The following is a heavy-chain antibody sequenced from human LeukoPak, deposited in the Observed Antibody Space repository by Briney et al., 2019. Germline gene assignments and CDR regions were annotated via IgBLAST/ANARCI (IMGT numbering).Heavy chain of an antibody. V-gene: IGHV3-23*01. D-gene: IGHD3-22*01. CDR1: GFTFSSYA. CDR3: AKGDYDSSGYHYNPYGMDV. Sequence: GGSLRLSCAASGFTFSSYAMSWVRQAPGKGLEWVSAISGSGGSTYYADSVKGRFTISRDNSKNTLYLQMNSLRAEDTAVYYCAKGDYDSSGYHYNPYGMDVWGQGTTVTVSS. J-gene: IGHJ6*02. CDR2: ISGSGGST.